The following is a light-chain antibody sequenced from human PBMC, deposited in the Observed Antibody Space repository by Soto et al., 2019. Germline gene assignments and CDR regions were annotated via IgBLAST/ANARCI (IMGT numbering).Light chain of an antibody. CDR2: EGS. Sequence: QSALTQPASVSGSPGQSITISCTRTSSDVGSYNLVSWYQQHPGKAPKLLIYEGSKRPSGVSNRFSGSKSGNTASLTISGLLAEDEADYYFCSYAGSSAWVFGGGTQLTVL. CDR3: CSYAGSSAWV. CDR1: SSDVGSYNL. J-gene: IGLJ3*02. V-gene: IGLV2-23*01.